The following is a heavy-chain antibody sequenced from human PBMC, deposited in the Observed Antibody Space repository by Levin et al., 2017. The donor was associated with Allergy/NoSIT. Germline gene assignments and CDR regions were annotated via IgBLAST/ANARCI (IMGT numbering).Heavy chain of an antibody. V-gene: IGHV3-7*01. CDR2: IKADGSEK. J-gene: IGHJ3*02. Sequence: PGGSLRLSCAASGFTFSSYSMNWVRQAPGKGLECVAQIKADGSEKNYVDSVKGRFTISRDNAKNSLHLQMDSLRAEDTAVYYCAREAIVGRPLVAFDIWGQGTTVNVSS. D-gene: IGHD6-6*01. CDR3: AREAIVGRPLVAFDI. CDR1: GFTFSSYS.